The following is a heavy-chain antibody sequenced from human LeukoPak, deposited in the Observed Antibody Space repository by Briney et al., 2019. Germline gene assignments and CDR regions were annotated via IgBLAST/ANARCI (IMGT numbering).Heavy chain of an antibody. D-gene: IGHD3-22*01. CDR2: IQFDESSK. J-gene: IGHJ4*02. CDR1: GFNFRTYG. V-gene: IGHV3-30*02. Sequence: GGSLRLSCAASGFNFRTYGMHWVRRAPGKGLEWVAFIQFDESSKNYADSVKGRFTISRDNSKNTVYLQVNSLRAKDTAVYYCAKEDGTVVVSTFGDWGQGTLVTVSS. CDR3: AKEDGTVVVSTFGD.